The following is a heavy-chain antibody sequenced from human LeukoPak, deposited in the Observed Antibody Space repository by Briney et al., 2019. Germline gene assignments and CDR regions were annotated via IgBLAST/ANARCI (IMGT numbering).Heavy chain of an antibody. Sequence: PGGSLRLSCAASGFTFSNHWTHWVRQAPGKGLMWVSRISRGASRTDYADSVKGRFTISRDDAKNTLYLQVNSLRVEDTGVYFCARGGSDTAMAHDYWGQGILVTVSS. D-gene: IGHD5-18*01. CDR1: GFTFSNHW. V-gene: IGHV3-74*01. CDR2: ISRGASRT. J-gene: IGHJ4*02. CDR3: ARGGSDTAMAHDY.